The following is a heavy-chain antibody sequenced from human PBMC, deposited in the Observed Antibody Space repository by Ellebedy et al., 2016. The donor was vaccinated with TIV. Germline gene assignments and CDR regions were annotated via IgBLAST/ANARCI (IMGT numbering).Heavy chain of an antibody. CDR2: IYPGDSDT. Sequence: KVSCKGSGYSFTSYWISWVRQMPGKGLEWMGIIYPGDSDTRYSPSFQGQVTISADKSISTAYLQWSSLKASDTAMYYCARQIYCSSTSCYFAFDIWGQGTMVTVSS. V-gene: IGHV5-51*01. D-gene: IGHD2-2*01. CDR3: ARQIYCSSTSCYFAFDI. CDR1: GYSFTSYW. J-gene: IGHJ3*02.